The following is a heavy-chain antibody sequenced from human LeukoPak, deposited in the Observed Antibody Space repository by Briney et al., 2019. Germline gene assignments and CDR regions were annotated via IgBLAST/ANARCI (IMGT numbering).Heavy chain of an antibody. V-gene: IGHV3-21*01. Sequence: PGGSLRPSCAASGFTFSTYRMNWVRQAPGKGLEWVSSISSSSSYIHYADSVKGRFTISRDNAKNTLSLQMNSLRADDTAIYYCANGPTKDGYHYYFDYWGQGTLVTVS. CDR1: GFTFSTYR. CDR2: ISSSSSYI. D-gene: IGHD5-24*01. J-gene: IGHJ4*02. CDR3: ANGPTKDGYHYYFDY.